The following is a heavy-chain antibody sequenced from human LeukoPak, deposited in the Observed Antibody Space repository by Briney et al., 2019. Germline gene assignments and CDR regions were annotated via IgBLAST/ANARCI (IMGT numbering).Heavy chain of an antibody. CDR1: GFTFSNFG. D-gene: IGHD6-13*01. CDR3: AKDRGSSWFYFDD. V-gene: IGHV3-30*18. Sequence: GGSLGLSCAAFGFTFSNFGMHWVRQAPGKGLEWVAVISYDGSDKYYTDSVKGRFTISRDNSKNTLYLQMNSLRSEDTAVYYCAKDRGSSWFYFDDWGQGTLVTVSS. CDR2: ISYDGSDK. J-gene: IGHJ4*02.